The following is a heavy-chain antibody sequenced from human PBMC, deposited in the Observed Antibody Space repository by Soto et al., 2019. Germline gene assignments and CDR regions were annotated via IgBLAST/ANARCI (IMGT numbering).Heavy chain of an antibody. D-gene: IGHD6-19*01. Sequence: GGSLRLSCAASGFTFSSYWMSWVRQAPGKGLEWVANIKQDGSEKYYVDSVKGRFTISRDNAKNSLYLKMNSLRAEDTAVYYCARDRDRAVAGTVPTWWGQGTLVTVSS. V-gene: IGHV3-7*05. CDR2: IKQDGSEK. J-gene: IGHJ4*02. CDR3: ARDRDRAVAGTVPTW. CDR1: GFTFSSYW.